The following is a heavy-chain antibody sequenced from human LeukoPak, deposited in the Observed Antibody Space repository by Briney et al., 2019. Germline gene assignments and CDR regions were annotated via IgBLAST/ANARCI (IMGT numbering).Heavy chain of an antibody. D-gene: IGHD6-13*01. Sequence: PSETLSLTCAVYGGSSSDYYWSWIRQPPGKGLEWIGEINHSGSTNYNPSLKSRVTISVDTSKNQFSLKLSSVTAADTAVYYCARDPDPGYSSSWGFDPWGQGTLVTVSS. CDR1: GGSSSDYY. CDR3: ARDPDPGYSSSWGFDP. CDR2: INHSGST. J-gene: IGHJ5*02. V-gene: IGHV4-34*01.